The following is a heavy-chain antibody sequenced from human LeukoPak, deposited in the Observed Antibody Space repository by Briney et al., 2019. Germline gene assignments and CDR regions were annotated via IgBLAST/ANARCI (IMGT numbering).Heavy chain of an antibody. CDR2: ISGGGGNT. V-gene: IGHV3-23*01. CDR1: GFTFTSYA. Sequence: GGSLRLSCAASGFTFTSYALSWVRQAPGKGLEWVSTISGGGGNTYYADSVKGRFTISRDISKNMLYLQMNSLRAEDTAVYYCAKDGDIWLGDLNRFDPWGQGTLVTVSS. D-gene: IGHD3-10*01. CDR3: AKDGDIWLGDLNRFDP. J-gene: IGHJ5*02.